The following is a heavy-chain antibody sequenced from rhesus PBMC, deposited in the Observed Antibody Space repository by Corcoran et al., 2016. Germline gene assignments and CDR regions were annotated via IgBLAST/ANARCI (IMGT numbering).Heavy chain of an antibody. D-gene: IGHD1-38*01. Sequence: QVQLQESGPGLVKPSETLSLTCAVSGGSVSGHYWHWIRQPPGKGLEWIGYFDGSCGSPHHNPSLKSLVTIATDAPKNQFSWNLSSVTAADTAVYYCVRNINTPTDVWGRGVLLTVSS. CDR3: VRNINTPTDV. J-gene: IGHJ5-2*02. V-gene: IGHV4-165*02. CDR2: FDGSCGSP. CDR1: GGSVSGHY.